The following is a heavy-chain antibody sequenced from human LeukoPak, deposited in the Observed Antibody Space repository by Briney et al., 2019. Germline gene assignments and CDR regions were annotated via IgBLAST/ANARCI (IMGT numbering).Heavy chain of an antibody. CDR1: GGSISSGSYY. V-gene: IGHV4-61*01. CDR3: ARGIPADYGDYVLLDY. CDR2: IYYSGST. J-gene: IGHJ4*02. Sequence: SETLSLTCTVSGGSISSGSYYWSWIRQPPGKGLEWIGYIYYSGSTNYNPSLKSRVTISVDTSKNQFSLKLSSVTAADTAVYYCARGIPADYGDYVLLDYWGQGTPVTVSS. D-gene: IGHD4-17*01.